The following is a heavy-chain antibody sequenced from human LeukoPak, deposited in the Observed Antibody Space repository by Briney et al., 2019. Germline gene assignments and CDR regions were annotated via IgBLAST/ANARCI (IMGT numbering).Heavy chain of an antibody. D-gene: IGHD6-13*01. CDR2: IYYSGST. CDR1: GGSLRTYY. V-gene: IGHV4-59*01. J-gene: IGHJ6*03. Sequence: PSETLSLTCTVSGGSLRTYYWSWIRQPPGKGLEWIGYIYYSGSTNYNPSLKSRVTISVDTSKNQFSLKLSSVTAADTAVYYCARDRSSLITRRYYYYMDVWGKGTTVTVSS. CDR3: ARDRSSLITRRYYYYMDV.